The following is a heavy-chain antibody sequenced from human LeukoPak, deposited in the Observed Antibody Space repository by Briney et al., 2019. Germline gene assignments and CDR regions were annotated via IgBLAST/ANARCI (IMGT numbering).Heavy chain of an antibody. V-gene: IGHV4-39*01. CDR2: IYYSGST. Sequence: SETLSLTCTVSGGSITSRSYYWGWIRQPPGKGLEWIGSIYYSGSTYYNPSLKSRVTISVDTSKNQFSLKMSSVTAADTAVYYCARYCSSASCYVLDAFDIWGQGTMVIVSS. D-gene: IGHD2-2*01. CDR1: GGSITSRSYY. CDR3: ARYCSSASCYVLDAFDI. J-gene: IGHJ3*02.